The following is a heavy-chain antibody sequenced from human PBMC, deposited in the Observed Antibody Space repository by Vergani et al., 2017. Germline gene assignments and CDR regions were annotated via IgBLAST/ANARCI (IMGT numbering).Heavy chain of an antibody. J-gene: IGHJ4*02. V-gene: IGHV1-18*01. D-gene: IGHD3-22*01. CDR1: GYTFTNYG. Sequence: QVQVVQSGAEVKKPGASVRVSCKSSGYTFTNYGISWVRQAPGQGLEWMGWISAYNGNTNYAQTFQGRVTMTTDTSTTKAYMELRSLRSDDTAAYYCARVDDSSGSVDYWGQGTLVTVSS. CDR3: ARVDDSSGSVDY. CDR2: ISAYNGNT.